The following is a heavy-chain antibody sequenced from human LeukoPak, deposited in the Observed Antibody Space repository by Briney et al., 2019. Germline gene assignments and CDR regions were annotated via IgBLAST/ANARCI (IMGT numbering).Heavy chain of an antibody. V-gene: IGHV3-23*01. D-gene: IGHD3-10*01. CDR2: ISGSGGST. CDR3: AKGEMVHYYYMDI. CDR1: GFTFSSYA. Sequence: GGSLRLSCAASGFTFSSYAMSWVRQAPGKGLEWVSAISGSGGSTYYADSVKGRFTISRDTSKKLYLRMNSLRAEDTAVYYCAKGEMVHYYYMDIWGKGTTVTVSS. J-gene: IGHJ6*03.